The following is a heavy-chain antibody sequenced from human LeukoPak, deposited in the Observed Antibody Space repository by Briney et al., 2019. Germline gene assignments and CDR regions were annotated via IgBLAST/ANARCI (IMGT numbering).Heavy chain of an antibody. Sequence: GASVTVTFKASGYTFTGYYMHWVRQAPGQGLEWMGWINPNSGGTNYAQKFQGRVTMTRDTSISTAYMELSRLRSDDTAVYYCARDPILSRDIVVVVAATPIHPWGQGTLVTVSS. CDR1: GYTFTGYY. D-gene: IGHD2-15*01. CDR3: ARDPILSRDIVVVVAATPIHP. J-gene: IGHJ5*02. CDR2: INPNSGGT. V-gene: IGHV1-2*02.